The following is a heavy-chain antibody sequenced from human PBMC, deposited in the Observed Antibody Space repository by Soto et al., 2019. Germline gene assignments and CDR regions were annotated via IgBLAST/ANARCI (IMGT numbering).Heavy chain of an antibody. J-gene: IGHJ5*02. CDR2: INPGSGGT. D-gene: IGHD2-15*01. Sequence: QVQLVQSGAEMEKPGAAMKVSCKASGYTFTGKNMHWVRQAPGQGLEWMGWINPGSGGTNYAQKFQGRVTMTRDTSISTAYMELSSLTSDDTAVYYCARGVCSSWFDPWGQGTLVTVSS. V-gene: IGHV1-2*02. CDR3: ARGVCSSWFDP. CDR1: GYTFTGKN.